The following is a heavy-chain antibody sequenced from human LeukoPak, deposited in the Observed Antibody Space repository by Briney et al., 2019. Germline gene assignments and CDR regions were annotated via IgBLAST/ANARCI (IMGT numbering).Heavy chain of an antibody. Sequence: SETLSLTCTVSGVSISSYYWSWIRQPPGKGLKWIGYVFYSGSTNYNPSLKSRVTMSLGTSKNQISLKLSSVTAADAAVYYCARGGQIAALYYFDYWGQGTLVTVSS. J-gene: IGHJ4*02. CDR2: VFYSGST. CDR3: ARGGQIAALYYFDY. D-gene: IGHD6-6*01. CDR1: GVSISSYY. V-gene: IGHV4-59*01.